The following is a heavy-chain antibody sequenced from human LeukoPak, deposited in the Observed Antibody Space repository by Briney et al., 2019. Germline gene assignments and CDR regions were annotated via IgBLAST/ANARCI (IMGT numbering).Heavy chain of an antibody. V-gene: IGHV4-39*01. J-gene: IGHJ6*03. Sequence: SETLSLTCTVSGGSISSSSYYWGWIRQPPGKGLEWIGSIYYSGSTYYNPSLKSRVTISVDTSKNQFSLKLSSVTAADTAVYYCASTPAASINCYYYYMDVWGKGTTVTVSS. CDR3: ASTPAASINCYYYYMDV. D-gene: IGHD2-2*01. CDR1: GGSISSSSYY. CDR2: IYYSGST.